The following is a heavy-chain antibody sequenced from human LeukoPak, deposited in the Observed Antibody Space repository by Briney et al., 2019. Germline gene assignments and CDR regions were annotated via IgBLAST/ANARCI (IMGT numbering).Heavy chain of an antibody. D-gene: IGHD2-15*01. Sequence: GGSLRLSCAASGFTFSDYEMNWVRQAPGKGLEWISYISGSGSAIYYADSVKGRFTISRDNAKNSLYLQMNSLRAEDTAVYYCARVLGYCSGSTCYKNYWGQGALVTVSS. V-gene: IGHV3-48*03. J-gene: IGHJ4*02. CDR1: GFTFSDYE. CDR3: ARVLGYCSGSTCYKNY. CDR2: ISGSGSAI.